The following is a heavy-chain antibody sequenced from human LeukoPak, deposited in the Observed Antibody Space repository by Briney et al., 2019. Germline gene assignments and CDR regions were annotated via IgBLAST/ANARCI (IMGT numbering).Heavy chain of an antibody. CDR2: ISASGGST. V-gene: IGHV3-23*01. D-gene: IGHD3-22*01. J-gene: IGHJ4*02. CDR1: GFTVSSNY. Sequence: PGGSLRLSCAASGFTVSSNYMTWVRQAPGKGLEWVSAISASGGSTYYADSVKGRFTISRDNSKNTLYLQMNSLRAEDTAVYYCAKGYYYDGSGYYDYWGQGTLVTVSS. CDR3: AKGYYYDGSGYYDY.